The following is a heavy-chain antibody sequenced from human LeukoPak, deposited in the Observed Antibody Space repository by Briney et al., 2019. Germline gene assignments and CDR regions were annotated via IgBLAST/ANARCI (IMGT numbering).Heavy chain of an antibody. D-gene: IGHD6-19*01. J-gene: IGHJ4*02. Sequence: PGGSLRLSCAASGFTFSSYAMYWVRQAPGKGLEWVSGIFGSGGSTHYADSVKGRFTISRDNSKHTVYLQMNSLRAEDTAVYYCAKTTTGYSSGRFPGWPVDYWGQGTLVTVSS. CDR3: AKTTTGYSSGRFPGWPVDY. V-gene: IGHV3-23*01. CDR2: IFGSGGST. CDR1: GFTFSSYA.